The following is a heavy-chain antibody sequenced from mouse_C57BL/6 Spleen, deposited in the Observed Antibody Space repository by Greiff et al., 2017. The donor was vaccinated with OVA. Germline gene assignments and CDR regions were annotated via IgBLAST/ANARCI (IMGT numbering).Heavy chain of an antibody. CDR1: GYAFTNYL. V-gene: IGHV1-54*01. D-gene: IGHD2-4*01. J-gene: IGHJ3*01. CDR3: ARAGDYEGAWFAY. CDR2: INPGSGGT. Sequence: VKLVESGADLVRPGTSVKVSCKASGYAFTNYLIEWVKQRPGQGLEWIGVINPGSGGTNYNEKFKGKATLTADKSSSTAYMQLSSLTSEDSAVYFCARAGDYEGAWFAYWGQGTLVTVSA.